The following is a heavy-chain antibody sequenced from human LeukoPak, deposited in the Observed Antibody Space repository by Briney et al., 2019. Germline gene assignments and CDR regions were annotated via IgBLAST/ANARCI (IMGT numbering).Heavy chain of an antibody. CDR3: AKDQEKQQVWYGMDV. Sequence: PGGSLRLSCAAPGITFSSYAMTWVRQAPGKGLEWVSAISGSGVNTYYADSVKGRFTISRDNSKNTLYLQMNSLRAEDTAVYYCAKDQEKQQVWYGMDVWGQGTTVTVSS. CDR2: ISGSGVNT. J-gene: IGHJ6*02. CDR1: GITFSSYA. D-gene: IGHD6-13*01. V-gene: IGHV3-23*01.